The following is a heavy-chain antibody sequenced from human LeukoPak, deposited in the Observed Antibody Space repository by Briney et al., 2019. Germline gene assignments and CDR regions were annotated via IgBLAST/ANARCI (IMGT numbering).Heavy chain of an antibody. CDR2: IRSRAYGETT. J-gene: IGHJ4*02. CDR3: TTDTGSLGPHDY. V-gene: IGHV3-49*04. D-gene: IGHD3/OR15-3a*01. Sequence: SGGSLRLSCTTSGFKFRDYALSWVRQAPGKGLEWVGFIRSRAYGETTEYDTSVRGRFSISRDDSKTIAYLQMNSLTTEDTAVYYCTTDTGSLGPHDYWGQGTLVTVSS. CDR1: GFKFRDYA.